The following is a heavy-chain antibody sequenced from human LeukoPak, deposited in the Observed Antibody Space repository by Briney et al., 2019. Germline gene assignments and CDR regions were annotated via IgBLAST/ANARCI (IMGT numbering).Heavy chain of an antibody. CDR3: ARGVGETAMDNYYYYYMDV. Sequence: GGSLRLSCAASGFTFSTYEFNWVRQAPGKGLEWVSYISPDAITMYYADSVKGRFTVSRDNAKNPLYLQMNSLRAEDTALYYCARGVGETAMDNYYYYYMDVWGKGTTVTVSS. CDR1: GFTFSTYE. J-gene: IGHJ6*03. D-gene: IGHD5-18*01. V-gene: IGHV3-48*03. CDR2: ISPDAITM.